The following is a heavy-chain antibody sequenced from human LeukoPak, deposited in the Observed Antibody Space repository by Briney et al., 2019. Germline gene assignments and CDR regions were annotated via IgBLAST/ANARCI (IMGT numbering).Heavy chain of an antibody. V-gene: IGHV3-74*01. Sequence: GGSLRLSCAASGFTFTNYWMHWVRQAPGMGLVWVSRLPPDELGIIYADSVKGRFTVSRDNAKNTVYLRMNNLRVDDTAMYYCVGTIASRGSEYWGQGALVTVSS. J-gene: IGHJ4*02. CDR3: VGTIASRGSEY. CDR1: GFTFTNYW. CDR2: LPPDELGI. D-gene: IGHD6-6*01.